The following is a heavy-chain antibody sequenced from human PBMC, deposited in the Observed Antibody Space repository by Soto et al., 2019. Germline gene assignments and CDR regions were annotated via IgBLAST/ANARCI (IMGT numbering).Heavy chain of an antibody. CDR3: ARVFSDGSSFFDP. CDR2: IYYSGRT. J-gene: IGHJ5*02. CDR1: SGSISFYY. D-gene: IGHD6-13*01. Sequence: ETLSLTCTVSSGSISFYYWSWIRQPPGKGLEWIGYIYYSGRTNYNPSLKSRVTISVDTSKNQFSLKLNSVTAADTAVYYCARVFSDGSSFFDPWGQGTLVTVSS. V-gene: IGHV4-59*12.